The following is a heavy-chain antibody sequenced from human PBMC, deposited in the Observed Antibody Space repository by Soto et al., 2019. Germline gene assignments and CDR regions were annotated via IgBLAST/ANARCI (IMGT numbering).Heavy chain of an antibody. CDR2: ISGSGDST. J-gene: IGHJ5*02. Sequence: GGSLRLSCAASGFTFTSYVMNWVRQAPGKGLEWVSAISGSGDSTYYVDSVKGRFTISRDNSNNTLYLQMNSLRAEDTAVYYSAKDLRGELLPTCFDPWGQGPLVTVSS. CDR1: GFTFTSYV. V-gene: IGHV3-23*01. D-gene: IGHD1-26*01. CDR3: AKDLRGELLPTCFDP.